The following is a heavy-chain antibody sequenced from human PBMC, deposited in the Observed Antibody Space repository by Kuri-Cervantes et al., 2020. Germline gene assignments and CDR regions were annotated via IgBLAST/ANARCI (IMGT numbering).Heavy chain of an antibody. V-gene: IGHV2-5*02. CDR3: AHSVSGYSGYDY. CDR2: IYWDDDK. D-gene: IGHD5-12*01. J-gene: IGHJ4*02. Sequence: SGPTLVKPTQTLTLTCTFSGFSLSSNGVGVGWIRQPPGKALEWLAVIYWDDDKRYSPSLKSRLTITKDASKNQVVLTMTNMDPVDTATYYCAHSVSGYSGYDYWGQGALVTVSS. CDR1: GFSLSSNGVG.